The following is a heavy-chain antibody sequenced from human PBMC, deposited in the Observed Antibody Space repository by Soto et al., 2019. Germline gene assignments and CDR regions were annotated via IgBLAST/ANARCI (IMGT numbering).Heavy chain of an antibody. CDR3: ARTTAVPNTLRSRYFFDY. CDR2: VYYSGTT. D-gene: IGHD4-17*01. Sequence: PSETLSLTCTVSGGSLSNYNWNWVRQSAGKGLEWIGYVYYSGTTNYNPSLKSRVTISVDLSKNQFSLRLSSVTTADTALYYCARTTAVPNTLRSRYFFDYWGQGTLVTVSS. V-gene: IGHV4-59*01. CDR1: GGSLSNYN. J-gene: IGHJ4*02.